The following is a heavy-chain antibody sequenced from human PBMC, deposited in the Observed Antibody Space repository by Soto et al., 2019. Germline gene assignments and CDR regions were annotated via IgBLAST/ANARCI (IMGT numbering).Heavy chain of an antibody. CDR1: GGSISSYRSTNSSW. D-gene: IGHD3-3*01. CDR2: IYHSGST. V-gene: IGHV4-61*05. Sequence: SETLSLSCTISGGSISSYRSTNSSWWSWVRQPPGKGLEWIGYIYHSGSTNYNPSLKSRVAISEDTSKNQFSLRLNSVTAADTAVYYCARLIGVRMAFDIWGQGTMVTVSS. CDR3: ARLIGVRMAFDI. J-gene: IGHJ3*02.